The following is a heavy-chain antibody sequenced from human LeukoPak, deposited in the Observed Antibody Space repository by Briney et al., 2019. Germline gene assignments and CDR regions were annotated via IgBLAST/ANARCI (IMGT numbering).Heavy chain of an antibody. CDR2: IYTSGST. V-gene: IGHV4-4*07. Sequence: PSETLSLTCTVSGGSISSYYWSWIRQPAGKGLEWIGRIYTSGSTNYNPSLKSRVTMSVDTSKNQFSLNLSSVTAADTAVYYCAFRYYDSSGSNAFDISGRRTMVTVSS. CDR1: GGSISSYY. J-gene: IGHJ3*02. CDR3: AFRYYDSSGSNAFDI. D-gene: IGHD3-22*01.